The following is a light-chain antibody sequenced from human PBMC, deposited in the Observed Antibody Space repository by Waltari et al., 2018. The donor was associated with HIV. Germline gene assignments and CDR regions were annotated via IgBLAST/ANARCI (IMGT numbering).Light chain of an antibody. CDR2: QIS. Sequence: DIVLTQTPLSSPVTLGQPASISCKSSQSLVHSDGNTYLAWLQQRPGQSPRLLISQISKRFSGVPDRLSGSGAGTDFTLTISRVEAEDVGIYYCMQATHFPRTFGQGTKVEIQ. V-gene: IGKV2-24*01. CDR1: QSLVHSDGNTY. J-gene: IGKJ1*01. CDR3: MQATHFPRT.